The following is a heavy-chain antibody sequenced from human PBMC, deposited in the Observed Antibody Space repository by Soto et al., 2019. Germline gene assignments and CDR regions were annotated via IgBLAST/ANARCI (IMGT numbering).Heavy chain of an antibody. CDR1: GFSFTSYA. V-gene: IGHV3-23*01. J-gene: IGHJ4*02. Sequence: GGSLSLSCEASGFSFTSYAMTWVRQAPGKGLEWVSVISGSGANTYYADSVKGRFTISRDSSKNTLYLQMNSLRAEDTALYFCAKDRYCSSTSCYAGFDYWGQGTLVTVSS. CDR2: ISGSGANT. D-gene: IGHD2-2*01. CDR3: AKDRYCSSTSCYAGFDY.